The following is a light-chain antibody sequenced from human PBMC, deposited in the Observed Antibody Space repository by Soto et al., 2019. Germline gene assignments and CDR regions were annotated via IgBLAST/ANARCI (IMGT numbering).Light chain of an antibody. V-gene: IGLV1-40*01. J-gene: IGLJ1*01. CDR1: SSNIGAGYD. CDR3: QSYDSSLSGYV. CDR2: GNS. Sequence: QSVLTQPPSVSGAPGQSVTVSCTWSSSNIGAGYDVHWYQQLPGTAPKLLIYGNSNRPSGVPDRFSGSKSGTSASLAITGLQAEDEADYYCQSYDSSLSGYVFGTGTKV.